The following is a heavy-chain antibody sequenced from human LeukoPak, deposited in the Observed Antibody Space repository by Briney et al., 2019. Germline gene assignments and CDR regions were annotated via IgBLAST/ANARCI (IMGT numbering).Heavy chain of an antibody. CDR1: GGSISSSSYY. J-gene: IGHJ4*02. D-gene: IGHD2-15*01. CDR2: IYYGGST. V-gene: IGHV4-39*02. Sequence: SETLSLTCTVSGGSISSSSYYWGWIRQPPGKGLEWIGSIYYGGSTYDNPSLRSRVTISVDTSKNHFSLRLSSVTATDTAVYYCASPPYCSGGSCPGDYWGQGTLVSVSS. CDR3: ASPPYCSGGSCPGDY.